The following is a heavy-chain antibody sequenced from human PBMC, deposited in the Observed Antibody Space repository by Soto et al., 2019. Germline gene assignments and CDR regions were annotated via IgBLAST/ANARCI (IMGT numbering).Heavy chain of an antibody. J-gene: IGHJ5*02. CDR1: GYTFTSYD. D-gene: IGHD6-13*01. CDR2: MNPNSGNT. Sequence: QVQLVQSGAEVKKPGASVKVSCKASGYTFTSYDINWVRQATGQGLEWMGWMNPNSGNTGYAQKFQGRVTMTRNTXVSTAYMELSSLSSEDTAVYYCARERSAAGTGWFDPWGQGTLVTVSS. V-gene: IGHV1-8*01. CDR3: ARERSAAGTGWFDP.